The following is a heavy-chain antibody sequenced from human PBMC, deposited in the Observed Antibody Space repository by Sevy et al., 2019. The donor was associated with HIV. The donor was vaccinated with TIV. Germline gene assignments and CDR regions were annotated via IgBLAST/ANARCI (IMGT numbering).Heavy chain of an antibody. Sequence: GGSLRLSCAASGFTFSSYWMSWVRRAPGKGLEWVATVKEDGSERNYVDSVKGRFTISRDNAKNSLYLQMNSLRAEDTAVYYCVREGVGGYSYSLDCWGQGTLVTVSS. CDR3: VREGVGGYSYSLDC. CDR1: GFTFSSYW. V-gene: IGHV3-7*01. J-gene: IGHJ4*02. D-gene: IGHD5-18*01. CDR2: VKEDGSER.